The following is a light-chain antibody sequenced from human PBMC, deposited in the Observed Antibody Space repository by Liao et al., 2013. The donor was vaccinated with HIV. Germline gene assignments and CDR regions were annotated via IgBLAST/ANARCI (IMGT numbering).Light chain of an antibody. J-gene: IGLJ1*01. V-gene: IGLV3-1*01. Sequence: SYELTQPPSVSVSPGQTASITCSGDKLGDKYACWYQQKPGQSPVLVIYQDNKRPSGIPERFSGSNSGNTATLTISRVEAGDEADYYCQAWDSSTLYVFGTGTKVTVL. CDR3: QAWDSSTLYV. CDR2: QDN. CDR1: KLGDKY.